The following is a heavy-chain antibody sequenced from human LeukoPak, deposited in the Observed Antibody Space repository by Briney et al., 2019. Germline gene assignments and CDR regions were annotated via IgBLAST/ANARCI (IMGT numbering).Heavy chain of an antibody. D-gene: IGHD3-10*01. J-gene: IGHJ4*02. CDR1: GFTFSSCG. V-gene: IGHV3-30*02. CDR3: AKNYGSGSYSFDY. Sequence: GGSLRPSCAASGFTFSSCGIHWVRQAPGKGLEWVAFIRYDGSNKYYADSVKGRFTISRDNSKNTLYLQMNSLRAEDTAVYYCAKNYGSGSYSFDYWGQGTLVTVSS. CDR2: IRYDGSNK.